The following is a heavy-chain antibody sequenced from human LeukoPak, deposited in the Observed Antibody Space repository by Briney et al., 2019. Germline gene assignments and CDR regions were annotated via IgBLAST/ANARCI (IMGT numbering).Heavy chain of an antibody. V-gene: IGHV3-7*01. CDR3: ARDSSLYCNDGRCHRGFDL. Sequence: GGSLRLSCAASGFTFNTFWLSWVRQAPGKGLEWVADIKADGSKTYYVDSLKGRFTISRDNAKNSLYLQMDSLRAEDTAVYYCARDSSLYCNDGRCHRGFDLWGPGTVVTVSS. D-gene: IGHD2-15*01. J-gene: IGHJ3*01. CDR2: IKADGSKT. CDR1: GFTFNTFW.